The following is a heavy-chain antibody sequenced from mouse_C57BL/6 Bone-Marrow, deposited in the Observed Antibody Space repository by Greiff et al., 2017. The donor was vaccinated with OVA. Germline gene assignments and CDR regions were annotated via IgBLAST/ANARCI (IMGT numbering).Heavy chain of an antibody. CDR3: ARGDYDVLPSYWYFDV. CDR1: GYTFTSYW. V-gene: IGHV1-55*01. J-gene: IGHJ1*03. D-gene: IGHD2-4*01. Sequence: QVQLQQPGAELVKPGASVKMSCKASGYTFTSYWITWVKQRPGQGLEWFGDIYPGSGSTNYNEKFKSKATLTVDTSSSTAYMQLSSLTSEDSSVYYCARGDYDVLPSYWYFDVWGTGTTVTVSS. CDR2: IYPGSGST.